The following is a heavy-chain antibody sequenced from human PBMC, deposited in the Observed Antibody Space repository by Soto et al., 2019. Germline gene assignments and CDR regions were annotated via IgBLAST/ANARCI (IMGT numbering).Heavy chain of an antibody. CDR3: ARSKGIAVAGDAFDI. D-gene: IGHD6-19*01. CDR2: IYYSGST. J-gene: IGHJ3*02. V-gene: IGHV4-59*01. Sequence: QVQLQESGPGLVKPSETLSLTCTVSGGSISSYYWSWIRQPPGKGLEWIGYIYYSGSTNYNPSLKSRVTISVDTSKNQFSLKLSSVTAADTAVYYCARSKGIAVAGDAFDIWGQGTMVTVSS. CDR1: GGSISSYY.